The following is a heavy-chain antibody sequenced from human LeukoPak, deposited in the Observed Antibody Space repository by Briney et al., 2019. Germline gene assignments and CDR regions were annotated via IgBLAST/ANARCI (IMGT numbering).Heavy chain of an antibody. CDR3: ARGLGDFDY. J-gene: IGHJ4*02. Sequence: GGSLRRSCAASGFTFSIYGLHWVRQAPGMGLEWGANINLAGSEKYYVDSVKGRFTISRDNAKNSLYLQMNGLRAEDTAVYFCARGLGDFDYWGQGTLVTVSS. D-gene: IGHD5/OR15-5a*01. CDR1: GFTFSIYG. V-gene: IGHV3-7*04. CDR2: INLAGSEK.